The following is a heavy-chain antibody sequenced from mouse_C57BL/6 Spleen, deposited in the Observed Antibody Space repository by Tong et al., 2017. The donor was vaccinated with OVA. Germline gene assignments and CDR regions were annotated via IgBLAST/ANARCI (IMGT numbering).Heavy chain of an antibody. CDR3: AKGGEYSFAY. J-gene: IGHJ3*01. Sequence: VQLKESGPGLVAPSQSLSITCTVSGFSLTGYGVNWVRQPPGKGLEWLGVIWAGGSTNYNSALMSRLSISKDNSKSQVFLKLISLQTDDTATYYCAKGGEYSFAYWGKGTLVTVSA. CDR1: GFSLTGYG. V-gene: IGHV2-9*02. D-gene: IGHD5-1*01. CDR2: IWAGGST.